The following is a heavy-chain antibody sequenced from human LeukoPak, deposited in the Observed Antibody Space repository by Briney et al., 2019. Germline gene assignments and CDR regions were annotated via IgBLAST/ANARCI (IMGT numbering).Heavy chain of an antibody. CDR1: GFTFSSYW. CDR3: ATSGYSYGTDY. CDR2: INSDGSST. D-gene: IGHD5-18*01. Sequence: GGSLRLSCAASGFTFSSYWMHWVRQAPGKGLVWVSRINSDGSSTSYADSVKGRFTISRDNAKNTLYLQMNSLRAEDTAVYYCATSGYSYGTDYWGQGTLVTVSS. V-gene: IGHV3-74*01. J-gene: IGHJ4*02.